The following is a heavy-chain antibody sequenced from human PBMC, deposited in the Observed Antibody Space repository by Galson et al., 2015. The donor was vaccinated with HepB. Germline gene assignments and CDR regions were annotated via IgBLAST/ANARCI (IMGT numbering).Heavy chain of an antibody. V-gene: IGHV3-30-3*01. CDR1: GFTFSSYA. D-gene: IGHD2-2*01. CDR3: ARDLRLWSTSCYCYMDV. CDR2: ISYDGSNK. J-gene: IGHJ6*03. Sequence: SLRLSCAASGFTFSSYAMHWVRQAPGKGLEWVAVISYDGSNKYYADSVKGRFTISRDNSKNTLYLQMNSLRAEDTAVYYCARDLRLWSTSCYCYMDVWGKGTTVTVSS.